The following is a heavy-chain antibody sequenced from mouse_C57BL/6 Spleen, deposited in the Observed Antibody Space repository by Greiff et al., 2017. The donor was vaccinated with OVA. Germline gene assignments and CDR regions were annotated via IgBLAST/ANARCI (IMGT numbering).Heavy chain of an antibody. D-gene: IGHD2-4*01. V-gene: IGHV1-61*01. CDR3: ARSADYDASYYAMDY. CDR2: IYPSDSET. CDR1: GYTFTSYW. J-gene: IGHJ4*01. Sequence: VKLQQPGAELVRPGSSVKLSCKASGYTFTSYWMDWVKQRPGQGLEWIGNIYPSDSETHYNQKFKDKATLTVDKSSSTAYMQLSSLTSEDSAVYYCARSADYDASYYAMDYWGQGTSVTVSS.